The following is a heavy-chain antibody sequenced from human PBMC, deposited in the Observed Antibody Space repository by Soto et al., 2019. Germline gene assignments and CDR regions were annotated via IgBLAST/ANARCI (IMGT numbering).Heavy chain of an antibody. CDR2: IGPNKGDT. Sequence: QVQLVQSGAEVKKSGASVKVSCKASGYTFTGHYIHWVRQAPGQGPEWVGEIGPNKGDTKYAQKFQGRVTMTRDTSISTVYMELSNLSPDDTTVYYCGRERSGELVVFYWGQGTLVTVYS. CDR3: GRERSGELVVFY. D-gene: IGHD1-7*01. J-gene: IGHJ4*02. V-gene: IGHV1-2*02. CDR1: GYTFTGHY.